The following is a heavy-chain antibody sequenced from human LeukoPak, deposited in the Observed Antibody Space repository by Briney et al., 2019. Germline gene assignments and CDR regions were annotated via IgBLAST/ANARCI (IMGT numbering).Heavy chain of an antibody. J-gene: IGHJ6*03. V-gene: IGHV4-38-2*01. Sequence: KASETLSLTCAVSGYSISSGYYWGWIRQPPGKGLEWIGSIYHSGSTYYNPSLKSRVTISMDTSKNQFSLKMTSVTAADTAVYYCAKIHDSSGYYRDNYYYYMDVWGKGTTVTVSS. CDR1: GYSISSGYY. CDR3: AKIHDSSGYYRDNYYYYMDV. CDR2: IYHSGST. D-gene: IGHD3-22*01.